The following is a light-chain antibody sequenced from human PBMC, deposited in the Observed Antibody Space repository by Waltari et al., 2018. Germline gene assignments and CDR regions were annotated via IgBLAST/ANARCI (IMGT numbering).Light chain of an antibody. V-gene: IGKV3-20*01. CDR2: GVS. CDR3: QNYERLPAT. Sequence: SCKDSQSVSRPLVWYQQKPGQAPRLLIYGVSNRATGIPDRFSGSGSGTDFSLTISRLEPEDFAVYYCQNYERLPATFGQGTRVEIK. CDR1: QSVSRP. J-gene: IGKJ1*01.